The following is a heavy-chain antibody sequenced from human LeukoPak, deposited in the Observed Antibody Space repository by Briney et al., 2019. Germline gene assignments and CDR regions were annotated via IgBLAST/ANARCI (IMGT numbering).Heavy chain of an antibody. Sequence: PSETLSLTCTVSGGPISSSSYYWGWIRQPPGKGLEWIGTVYYSGSTYYNPSLKSRVTISVDTSKNQLSLKLNSVIAADTAVYYCARFTNRGYFDYWGQGTLVTVSS. D-gene: IGHD2/OR15-2a*01. CDR1: GGPISSSSYY. CDR2: VYYSGST. V-gene: IGHV4-39*01. CDR3: ARFTNRGYFDY. J-gene: IGHJ4*02.